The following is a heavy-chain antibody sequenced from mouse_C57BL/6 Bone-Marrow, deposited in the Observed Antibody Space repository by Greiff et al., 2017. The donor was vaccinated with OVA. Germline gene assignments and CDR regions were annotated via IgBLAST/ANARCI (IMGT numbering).Heavy chain of an antibody. D-gene: IGHD2-2*01. V-gene: IGHV14-1*01. J-gene: IGHJ1*03. CDR1: GFNIKDYY. Sequence: EVKLMESGAELVRPGASVKLSCTASGFNIKDYYMHWVKQRPEQGLEWIGRIDPEAGDTEYAPKFQGKATMTADTSSNTAYLQLSSLTSEDTAVYYGTTGGVDGYEYFDVWGTGTTVTVSS. CDR2: IDPEAGDT. CDR3: TTGGVDGYEYFDV.